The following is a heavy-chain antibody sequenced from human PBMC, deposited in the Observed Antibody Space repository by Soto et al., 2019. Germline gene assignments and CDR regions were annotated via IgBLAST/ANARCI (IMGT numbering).Heavy chain of an antibody. CDR1: GYTFTSYN. D-gene: IGHD1-26*01. Sequence: QVQLVQSGAEVKKPGASVKVSCKASGYTFTSYNMHWVRQAPGQGLEWMGIINPSGGSTSYAQKFPGRDTMTSDTPTSPVYMQLSSRRSEDTAVYYCARGDLIVGATSPLDYWGQGTLVTVSS. V-gene: IGHV1-46*01. CDR3: ARGDLIVGATSPLDY. J-gene: IGHJ4*02. CDR2: INPSGGST.